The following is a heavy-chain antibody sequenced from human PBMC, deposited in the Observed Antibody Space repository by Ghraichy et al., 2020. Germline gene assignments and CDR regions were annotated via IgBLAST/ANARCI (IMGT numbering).Heavy chain of an antibody. V-gene: IGHV4-34*01. J-gene: IGHJ4*02. D-gene: IGHD3-10*01. CDR1: GGSFSGYY. CDR2: INHSGST. Sequence: GSLRLSCAVYGGSFSGYYWSWIRQPPGKGLEWIGEINHSGSTNYNPSLKSRVTISVDTSKNQFSLKLSSVTAADTAVYYCARGRGSGYYDLDYWGQGTLVTVSS. CDR3: ARGRGSGYYDLDY.